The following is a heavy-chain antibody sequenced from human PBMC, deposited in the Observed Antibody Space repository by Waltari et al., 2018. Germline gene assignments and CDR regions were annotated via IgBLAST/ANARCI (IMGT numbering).Heavy chain of an antibody. J-gene: IGHJ4*02. CDR2: VIPIFGTA. CDR3: ARRGIAVAGTSYFDY. V-gene: IGHV1-69*01. CDR1: GGTFSSYA. D-gene: IGHD6-19*01. Sequence: QLQLVQSGAEVKKPGSSVKVSCKASGGTFSSYAISWVRQAPGQGLEWMGGVIPIFGTANDAQKFQGRVTMTADESTSTAYMELSSLRSEDTAVDYWARRGIAVAGTSYFDYWGQGTLVTVAS.